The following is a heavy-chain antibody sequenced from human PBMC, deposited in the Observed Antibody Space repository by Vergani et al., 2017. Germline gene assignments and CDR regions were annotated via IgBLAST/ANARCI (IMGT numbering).Heavy chain of an antibody. CDR2: IYHSGST. Sequence: QVQLQESGPGLVKPSETLSLTCAVSGYSISSGYYWGWIRQPPGKGLEWIGSIYHSGSTNYNPSLKSRVTISVDTSKNQFSLKLSSVTAADTAVYYCARVPIGYSYGGFYYYGMDVWGQGTTVTVSS. V-gene: IGHV4-38-2*01. J-gene: IGHJ6*02. CDR1: GYSISSGYY. CDR3: ARVPIGYSYGGFYYYGMDV. D-gene: IGHD5-18*01.